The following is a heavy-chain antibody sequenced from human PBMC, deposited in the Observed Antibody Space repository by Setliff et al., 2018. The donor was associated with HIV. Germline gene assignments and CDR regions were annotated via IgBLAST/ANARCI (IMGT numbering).Heavy chain of an antibody. CDR1: GDSISSNNYY. D-gene: IGHD3-3*01. J-gene: IGHJ5*02. CDR3: ANWGRAVRANYNIWGGSSWFDP. Sequence: SETLSLTCTVSVSGDSISSNNYYWAWIRQPPGTGLEWIGSIHCSGSTYYNPSLRGRVIISVDTSKNQFSLNLRSVTAAYTAVYYCANWGRAVRANYNIWGGSSWFDPWGQGILVTVS. CDR2: IHCSGST. V-gene: IGHV4-39*07.